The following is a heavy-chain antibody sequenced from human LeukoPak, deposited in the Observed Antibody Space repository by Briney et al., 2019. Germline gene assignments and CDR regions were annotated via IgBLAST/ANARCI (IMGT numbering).Heavy chain of an antibody. V-gene: IGHV1-69*04. CDR1: GGTFSSYT. CDR3: ARDPPSGYCSSTSCFP. J-gene: IGHJ5*02. D-gene: IGHD2-2*01. CDR2: IIPILGIA. Sequence: SVKVSCKASGGTFSSYTISWVRQAPGQGLEWTGRIIPILGIANYAQKFQGRVTITADKSTSTAYMELSSLRSEDTAVYYCARDPPSGYCSSTSCFPWGQGPLVTVSS.